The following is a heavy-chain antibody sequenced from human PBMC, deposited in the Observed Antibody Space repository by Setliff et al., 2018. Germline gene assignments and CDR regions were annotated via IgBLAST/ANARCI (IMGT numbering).Heavy chain of an antibody. Sequence: TGGSLRLSCEVSGFVVDDKHMTWVRQAPGKGLEWVSVIYNSGETYYADSVKGRFSISRDTSKNTLYLQMNSLTVEDTALYYCAIDLGNWFDPWGQGTLVTVSS. V-gene: IGHV3-53*01. CDR2: IYNSGET. CDR3: AIDLGNWFDP. D-gene: IGHD3-16*01. J-gene: IGHJ5*02. CDR1: GFVVDDKH.